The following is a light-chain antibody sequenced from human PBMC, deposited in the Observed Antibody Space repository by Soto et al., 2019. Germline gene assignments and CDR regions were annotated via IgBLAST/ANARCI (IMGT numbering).Light chain of an antibody. CDR3: QQYNNYSWT. CDR2: DAS. Sequence: IQMTQSPSTLSASVGDRVTITCRASHNIERWMAWYQQKPGKAPSLLIFDASTLHSGVPSRFSDSGSGRDFTLTISSLQPDDFATNSCQQYNNYSWTFGQGTKVDIK. J-gene: IGKJ1*01. V-gene: IGKV1-5*01. CDR1: HNIERW.